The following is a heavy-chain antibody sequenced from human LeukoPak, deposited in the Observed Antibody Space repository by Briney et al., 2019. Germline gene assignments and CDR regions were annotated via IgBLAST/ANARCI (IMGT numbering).Heavy chain of an antibody. CDR1: GYTFTSYD. Sequence: ASVKVSCKASGYTFTSYDINWVRQAPGQGLEWMGWINPKSGGTNYAQKFQGRVTMTGDTSISTAYMELSRLRSDDTAVYFCARVIGFGELSLGHWGQGTLVTVSS. CDR3: ARVIGFGELSLGH. D-gene: IGHD3-10*01. V-gene: IGHV1-2*02. CDR2: INPKSGGT. J-gene: IGHJ4*02.